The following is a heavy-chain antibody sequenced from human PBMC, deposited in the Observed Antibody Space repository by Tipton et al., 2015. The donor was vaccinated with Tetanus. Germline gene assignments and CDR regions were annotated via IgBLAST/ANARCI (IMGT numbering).Heavy chain of an antibody. V-gene: IGHV3-15*01. CDR3: TPEGYSSSWYPPWGY. CDR1: GFTFSNAW. CDR2: IKSKTDGGTT. D-gene: IGHD6-13*01. Sequence: SLRLSCAASGFTFSNAWMSWVRQAPGKGLEWVGRIKSKTDGGTTDYAAPVKGRFTISRDDSKNTLYLQMNSLKTEDTAVYYCTPEGYSSSWYPPWGYWGQGTLVTVSS. J-gene: IGHJ4*02.